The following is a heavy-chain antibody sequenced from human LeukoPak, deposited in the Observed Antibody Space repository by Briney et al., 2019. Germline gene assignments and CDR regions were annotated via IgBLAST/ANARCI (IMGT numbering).Heavy chain of an antibody. V-gene: IGHV1-2*02. Sequence: EASVKVSCKASGYTFTGYYMHWVRQAPGQGLEWIGWINPNSGGTNYAQKFQGRVTMTRDTSISTAYMELSRLRSDDTAVYYCARVQRGYDILTGLGYWGQGTLVTVSS. CDR2: INPNSGGT. CDR3: ARVQRGYDILTGLGY. CDR1: GYTFTGYY. J-gene: IGHJ4*02. D-gene: IGHD3-9*01.